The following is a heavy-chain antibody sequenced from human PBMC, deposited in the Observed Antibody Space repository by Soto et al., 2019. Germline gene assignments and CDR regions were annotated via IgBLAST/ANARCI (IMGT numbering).Heavy chain of an antibody. J-gene: IGHJ4*02. Sequence: QVQLVESGGGVVQPGRSLRLSCAASGFTFSSYGMHWVRQAPGKGLEWVAVIWYDGSNKYYADSVKGRLTISRDNSKNTLYLQMNSLRAEDTAVYYCARELTGGWSYYFDYWGQGTLVTVSS. CDR1: GFTFSSYG. V-gene: IGHV3-33*01. CDR3: ARELTGGWSYYFDY. D-gene: IGHD3-9*01. CDR2: IWYDGSNK.